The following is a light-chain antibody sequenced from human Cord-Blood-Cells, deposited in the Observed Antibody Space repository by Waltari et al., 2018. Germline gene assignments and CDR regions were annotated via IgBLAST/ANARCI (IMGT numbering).Light chain of an antibody. V-gene: IGLV1-47*01. Sequence: QSVLTQPPSASGTPGQRVTISCSGSSSNIGSNYVYWYQQRPGTAPKLLIYRNNQRPSGVPDRFAGSKSGPSASLAISGLRSEDAADYYCAAWDDSLSGVVFGGGTKLTVL. CDR2: RNN. CDR1: SSNIGSNY. CDR3: AAWDDSLSGVV. J-gene: IGLJ2*01.